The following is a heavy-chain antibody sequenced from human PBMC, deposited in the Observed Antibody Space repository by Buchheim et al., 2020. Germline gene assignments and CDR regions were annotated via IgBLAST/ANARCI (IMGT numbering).Heavy chain of an antibody. Sequence: EVQLVESGGGLVQPGGSLRLSCAASGFTFSSYEMNWVRQAPGKGLAWVSYISSSGSTIYYADSVKGRFTISRDNANNSLYLQMNSLRAEDTAVYYCARLTYSSSSRSLPWGQGTL. CDR2: ISSSGSTI. D-gene: IGHD6-6*01. CDR1: GFTFSSYE. V-gene: IGHV3-48*03. CDR3: ARLTYSSSSRSLP. J-gene: IGHJ5*02.